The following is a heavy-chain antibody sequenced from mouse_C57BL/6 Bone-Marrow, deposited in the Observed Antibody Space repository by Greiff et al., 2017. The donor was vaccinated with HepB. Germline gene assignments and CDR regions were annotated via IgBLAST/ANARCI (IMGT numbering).Heavy chain of an antibody. J-gene: IGHJ1*03. CDR1: GFSFNTYA. D-gene: IGHD1-1*01. CDR3: VRHSITTVVAGDWYFDV. CDR2: IRSKSNNYAT. V-gene: IGHV10-1*01. Sequence: EVMLVESGGGLVQPKGSLKLSCAASGFSFNTYAMNWVRQAPGKGLEWVARIRSKSNNYATYYADSVKDRFTISRDDSESMLYLQMNNLKTEDTAMYYCVRHSITTVVAGDWYFDVWGTGTTVTVSS.